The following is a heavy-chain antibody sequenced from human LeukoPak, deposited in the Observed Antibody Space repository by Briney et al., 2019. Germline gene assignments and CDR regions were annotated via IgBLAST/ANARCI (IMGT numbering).Heavy chain of an antibody. J-gene: IGHJ1*01. CDR1: GFTFTGYW. Sequence: GGSLRLSCAASGFTFTGYWMSWVRQAPGKGLEWVANIKQDGSEKYYMDSVKGRFTISRDNAKNSLYLQMNSLRAEDTAVYYCARAGGYSRALQYWGQGTPVTVSS. D-gene: IGHD5-18*01. V-gene: IGHV3-7*01. CDR3: ARAGGYSRALQY. CDR2: IKQDGSEK.